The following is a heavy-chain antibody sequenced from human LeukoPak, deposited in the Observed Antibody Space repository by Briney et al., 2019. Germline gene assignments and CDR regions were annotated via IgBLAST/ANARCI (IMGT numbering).Heavy chain of an antibody. CDR1: GFTVSSNY. J-gene: IGHJ4*02. V-gene: IGHV3-66*02. CDR2: FYSGGST. Sequence: GGSLRLSCAASGFTVSSNYMSWVRQAPGKGLEWVSGFYSGGSTYYADSVKGRFIISRDNSKNTLYLQMNSLRAEDTAVYYCVREYSSSWYGTYFDYWGQGTLVTVSS. CDR3: VREYSSSWYGTYFDY. D-gene: IGHD6-13*01.